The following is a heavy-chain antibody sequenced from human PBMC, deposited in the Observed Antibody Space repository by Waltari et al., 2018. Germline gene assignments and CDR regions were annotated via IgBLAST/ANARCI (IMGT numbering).Heavy chain of an antibody. V-gene: IGHV4-39*01. Sequence: QLQLQASGPGLVKPSETLSLTCTVSGGSICSSRSYSGSIRPAPGKGLEWVGSVNCSGSTYYNPSLKSRVTIAVDTSKNQFSLKLSSVTAADTAVYYCARRVNGTNGVCYMGAFGYWGQGTLVTVSS. J-gene: IGHJ4*02. CDR3: ARRVNGTNGVCYMGAFGY. CDR2: VNCSGST. CDR1: GGSICSSRSY. D-gene: IGHD2-8*01.